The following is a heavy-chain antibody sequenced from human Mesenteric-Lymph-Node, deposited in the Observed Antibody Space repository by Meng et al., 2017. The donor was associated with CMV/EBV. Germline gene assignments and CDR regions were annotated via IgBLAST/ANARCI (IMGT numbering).Heavy chain of an antibody. CDR2: IRYDGSDK. Sequence: GGSLRLSCAASGFSFSSYGIHWVRQAPGKGLEWVAFIRYDGSDKYSADSVKGRFTISRDNSKSTLYLQMNSLRVEDTAVYYCAKDRSPHSGGSYYFDYWGQGTLVTVSS. V-gene: IGHV3-30*02. CDR1: GFSFSSYG. CDR3: AKDRSPHSGGSYYFDY. J-gene: IGHJ4*02. D-gene: IGHD6-19*01.